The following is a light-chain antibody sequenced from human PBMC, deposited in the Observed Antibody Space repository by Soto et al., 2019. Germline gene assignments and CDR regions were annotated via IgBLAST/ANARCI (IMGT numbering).Light chain of an antibody. J-gene: IGLJ3*02. Sequence: VLTQLPSVSGAPGQRVTISCAGSSSHIGATYDIHWYQQLPGAAPRLLIYGNSNRPSGVPDRFAGSKSGTSASLAIIGLRVEDEGIYYCQAFDNSLSASGVFGGGTKVTVL. CDR3: QAFDNSLSASGV. V-gene: IGLV1-40*01. CDR1: SSHIGATYD. CDR2: GNS.